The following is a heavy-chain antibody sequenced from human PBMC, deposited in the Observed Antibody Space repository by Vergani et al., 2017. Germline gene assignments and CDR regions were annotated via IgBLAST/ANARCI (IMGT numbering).Heavy chain of an antibody. CDR3: ARVDTXVPATSHFYYMDV. V-gene: IGHV4-31*11. CDR1: GGSISSGDHC. Sequence: QVQLQESGPGVVKPSQTLSLTCAVSGGSISSGDHCWTWIRQRPGKGLEWLGYIFYSGTTYDNPSLRSRLTISVDTSQNQFSLKLRSVTAADTAVYYCARVDTXVPATSHFYYMDVWGKGTTVVVSS. D-gene: IGHD6-25*01. CDR2: IFYSGTT. J-gene: IGHJ6*03.